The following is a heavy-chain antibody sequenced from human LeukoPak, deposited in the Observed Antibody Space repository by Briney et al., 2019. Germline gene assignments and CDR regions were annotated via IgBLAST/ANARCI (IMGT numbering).Heavy chain of an antibody. CDR1: GFTFSDYY. V-gene: IGHV3-11*04. CDR3: ARETVTTNYYYYYMDV. J-gene: IGHJ6*03. Sequence: PGGSLRLSCAASGFTFSDYYMSWIRQAPGKGLEGVSYISSTDSTIYYADSVKGRFTISRDNAKNSLYLQMNSLRVEDTAVYYCARETVTTNYYYYYMDVWGKGTTVTVSS. CDR2: ISSTDSTI. D-gene: IGHD4-17*01.